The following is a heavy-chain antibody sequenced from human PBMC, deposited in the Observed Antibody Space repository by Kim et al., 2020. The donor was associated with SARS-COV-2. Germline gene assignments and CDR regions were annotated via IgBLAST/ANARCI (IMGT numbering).Heavy chain of an antibody. J-gene: IGHJ3*02. CDR3: ARDDTYYYDSSGLGHDAFDI. Sequence: ASVKVSCKASGYTFTSYGISWVRQAPGQGLEWMGWISAYNGNTNYAQKLQGRVTMTTDTSTSTAYMELRSLRSDDTAVYYCARDDTYYYDSSGLGHDAFDIWGQGTMVTVSS. V-gene: IGHV1-18*01. D-gene: IGHD3-22*01. CDR2: ISAYNGNT. CDR1: GYTFTSYG.